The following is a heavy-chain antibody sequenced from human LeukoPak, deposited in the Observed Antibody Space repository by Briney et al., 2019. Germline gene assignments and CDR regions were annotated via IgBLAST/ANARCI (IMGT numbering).Heavy chain of an antibody. Sequence: PGRSLRLSCAASGFTFSSYGMHWVRQAPGKGLEWVAVIWYDGSNKYYADSVKGRFTISRDNPKNTLYLQMNSLRAEDTAVYYCAREYGSGSFEFDYWGQGTLVTVSS. J-gene: IGHJ4*02. CDR2: IWYDGSNK. D-gene: IGHD3-10*01. V-gene: IGHV3-33*01. CDR1: GFTFSSYG. CDR3: AREYGSGSFEFDY.